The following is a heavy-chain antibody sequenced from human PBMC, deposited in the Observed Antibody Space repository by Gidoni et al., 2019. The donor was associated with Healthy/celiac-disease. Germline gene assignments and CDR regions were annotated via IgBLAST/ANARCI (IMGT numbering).Heavy chain of an antibody. Sequence: QVQLQESGPGLVKPSQSPSLTCTVSGGSIISGGYYWSWLRQHPGKGLEWIWYIYYSRSTYYNPSLKGRITISVDTSKNQFSLRLSSVTAADTAVYDCARMMMVRGVIKFDPWGQGTLVTVSS. D-gene: IGHD3-10*01. J-gene: IGHJ5*02. CDR3: ARMMMVRGVIKFDP. V-gene: IGHV4-31*03. CDR1: GGSIISGGYY. CDR2: IYYSRST.